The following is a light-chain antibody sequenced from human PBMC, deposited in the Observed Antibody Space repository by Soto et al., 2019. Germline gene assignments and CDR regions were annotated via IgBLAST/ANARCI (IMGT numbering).Light chain of an antibody. J-gene: IGKJ5*01. CDR2: GAS. V-gene: IGKV3-20*01. CDR1: QSVSSSY. CDR3: QQYGSSLIT. Sequence: EIVLTQSPGTLSLSPGERATLSCSASQSVSSSYLAWYQQKPGQAPRLLIYGASSRATGIPDRFSGSGSGTDFTLTISRLEPEDFAVYYCQQYGSSLITFGQRTRLEIK.